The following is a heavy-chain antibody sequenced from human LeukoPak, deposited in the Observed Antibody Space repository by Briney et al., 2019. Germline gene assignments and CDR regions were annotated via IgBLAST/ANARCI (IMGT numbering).Heavy chain of an antibody. Sequence: SVKVSCKASGGTFSSYAISWVRQAPGQGLEWMGGIIPIFGTANYAQKFQGRVTITADESTSTAYMELSSLRSEHTAVYYCARELRAHDAFDIWGQGTMVTVSS. J-gene: IGHJ3*02. CDR3: ARELRAHDAFDI. CDR1: GGTFSSYA. V-gene: IGHV1-69*01. CDR2: IIPIFGTA.